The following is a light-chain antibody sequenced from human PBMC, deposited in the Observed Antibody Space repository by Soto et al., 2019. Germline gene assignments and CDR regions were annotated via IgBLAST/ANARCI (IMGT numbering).Light chain of an antibody. J-gene: IGKJ1*01. CDR3: QQRATWT. CDR1: QSVSIY. Sequence: EIVMTQSPATLSVSPGERATLSCRASQSVSIYLAWYQQKPGQAPRLLIYDASNRATGIPARFSGSGSGTDFTLTISSLEPEDSAIYYCQQRATWTFGQGTKVEIK. V-gene: IGKV3-11*01. CDR2: DAS.